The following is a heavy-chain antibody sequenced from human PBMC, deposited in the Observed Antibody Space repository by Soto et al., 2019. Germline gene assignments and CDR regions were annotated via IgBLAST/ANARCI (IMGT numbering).Heavy chain of an antibody. V-gene: IGHV3-23*01. J-gene: IGHJ4*02. Sequence: PGGSLRLSCVASGVTFTTNAMDWVRQAPGKGLEWVSFISGDDGSGNYADSVKGRFTISRDNSKNTLFLQMDSLTADDSALYYCAKDRIGSGSYTALWGQGTLVTVSS. CDR2: ISGDDGSG. D-gene: IGHD3-10*01. CDR3: AKDRIGSGSYTAL. CDR1: GVTFTTNA.